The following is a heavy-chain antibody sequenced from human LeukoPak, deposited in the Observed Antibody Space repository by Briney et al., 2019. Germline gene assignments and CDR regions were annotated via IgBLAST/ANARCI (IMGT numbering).Heavy chain of an antibody. CDR2: IWYDGSNK. CDR3: AKGPRYSYGYGY. J-gene: IGHJ4*02. Sequence: GRSLRLSCAASGFTFSSYGMHWVRQAPGKGLEWVAVIWYDGSNKYYADSVKGRFTISRDNSKNTLYLQMNSLRAEDTAVYYCAKGPRYSYGYGYWGQGTLVAVSS. CDR1: GFTFSSYG. V-gene: IGHV3-33*06. D-gene: IGHD5-18*01.